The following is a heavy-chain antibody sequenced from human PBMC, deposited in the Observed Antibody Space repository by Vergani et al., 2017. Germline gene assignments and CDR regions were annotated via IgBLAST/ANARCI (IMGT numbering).Heavy chain of an antibody. CDR3: AKNPGKSTTRRHYAMDV. V-gene: IGHV3-11*04. CDR2: ISPGASTV. D-gene: IGHD1-1*01. CDR1: GFKFSDYY. Sequence: LEESGGGLVKPGASLRLSCAASGFKFSDYYMSWIRQAPGKGLEWVSHISPGASTVSYTDSVTGRFTVARDTDNNSLTLDMTTLRVEDTAVYYCAKNPGKSTTRRHYAMDVWGQGTTVTVSS. J-gene: IGHJ6*02.